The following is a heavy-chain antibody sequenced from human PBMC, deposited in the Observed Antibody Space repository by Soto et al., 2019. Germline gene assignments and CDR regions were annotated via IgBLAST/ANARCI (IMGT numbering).Heavy chain of an antibody. Sequence: QVQLVQSGAEVKKPGSSVKVSCKASGGTFSSYAISWVRQAPGQGLEWMGGIIPLFGTANYAQKFQGRVTITADESTSTAYMELSSLRSEDTAVYYCARTQVVVPAAARYYYYYGMDVWGQGTTVTVSS. CDR1: GGTFSSYA. CDR2: IIPLFGTA. D-gene: IGHD2-2*01. CDR3: ARTQVVVPAAARYYYYYGMDV. V-gene: IGHV1-69*01. J-gene: IGHJ6*02.